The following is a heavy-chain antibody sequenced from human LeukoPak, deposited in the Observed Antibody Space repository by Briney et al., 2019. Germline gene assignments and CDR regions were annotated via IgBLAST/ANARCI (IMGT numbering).Heavy chain of an antibody. CDR2: IVGSGDST. CDR1: GVIFSTYA. J-gene: IGHJ4*02. D-gene: IGHD1-26*01. CDR3: AKRAGWAFDY. V-gene: IGHV3-23*01. Sequence: PGGSLRLSCAASGVIFSTYAMSWVRQAPGKGLEWVSSIVGSGDSTFYADSVKGRFTISRDNSKNMLYLQMNGLRAEDTAIYYCAKRAGWAFDYWGQGTLVTVSP.